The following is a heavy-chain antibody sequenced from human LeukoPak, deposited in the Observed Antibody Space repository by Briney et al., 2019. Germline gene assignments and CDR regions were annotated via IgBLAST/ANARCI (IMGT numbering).Heavy chain of an antibody. V-gene: IGHV3-23*01. CDR1: GFTFSSYA. CDR3: AKAGRGIAAAGTAPFDY. CDR2: ISGSGGST. Sequence: GGSLRLSCAASGFTFSSYAMHWVRQAPGKGLEWVSAISGSGGSTYYADSVKGRFTISRDNSKNTLYLQMNSLRAEDTAVYYCAKAGRGIAAAGTAPFDYWGQGTLVTVPS. D-gene: IGHD6-13*01. J-gene: IGHJ4*02.